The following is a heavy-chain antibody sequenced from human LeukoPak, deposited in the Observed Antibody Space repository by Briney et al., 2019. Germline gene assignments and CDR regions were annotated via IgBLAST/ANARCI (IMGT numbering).Heavy chain of an antibody. CDR3: ARSIVVVVAADRPNWFDP. CDR1: GGSISSGDYY. CDR2: IHYSGST. D-gene: IGHD2-15*01. J-gene: IGHJ5*02. V-gene: IGHV4-30-4*01. Sequence: SETLSLTCTVSGGSISSGDYYWSWIRQPPGKGLEWIGYIHYSGSTYYNPSLKSRVTISVDTSKNQFSLKLSSVTAADTAVYYCARSIVVVVAADRPNWFDPWGQGTLVTVSS.